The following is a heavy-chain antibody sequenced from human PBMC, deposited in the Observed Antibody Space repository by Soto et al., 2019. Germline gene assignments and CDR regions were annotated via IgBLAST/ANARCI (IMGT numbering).Heavy chain of an antibody. CDR3: ARDNDRLQLGGNYYYILDV. CDR1: GGTFSSSA. D-gene: IGHD4-4*01. Sequence: QVQLVQSGAEMKEPGSSVKVSCKTSGGTFSSSAISWLRQAPGQGLEWMGGIIPLFRTPDDAQKFQGRVTIAADDSTSTAYLELSSLRSEDTAVYYCARDNDRLQLGGNYYYILDVWGQGTTITVSS. J-gene: IGHJ6*02. V-gene: IGHV1-69*12. CDR2: IIPLFRTP.